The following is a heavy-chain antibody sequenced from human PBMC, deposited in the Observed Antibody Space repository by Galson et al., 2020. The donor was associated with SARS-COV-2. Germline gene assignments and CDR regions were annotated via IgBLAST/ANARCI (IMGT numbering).Heavy chain of an antibody. V-gene: IGHV3-9*01. Sequence: GGSLRLSCEASGFTFDDHAMYWVRQAPGKGLEWVSGISWNSGSIAYADSVKGRFTISRDNAKNSLYLQMDSLRVEDTALYYCAKGGDVPTGYFYYYYMDVWGKGTTVTVSS. CDR1: GFTFDDHA. D-gene: IGHD3-9*01. J-gene: IGHJ6*03. CDR2: ISWNSGSI. CDR3: AKGGDVPTGYFYYYYMDV.